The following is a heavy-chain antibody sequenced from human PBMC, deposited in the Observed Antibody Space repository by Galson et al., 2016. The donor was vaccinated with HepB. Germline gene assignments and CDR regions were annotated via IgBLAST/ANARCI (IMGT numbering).Heavy chain of an antibody. Sequence: SETLSLTCTVSGVSVTSYYWTWIRQPPGKGLQWIGCMYYSGITSYNPSLKSRVTMSADTSKNQFSLKVSSVTAADTAIYYCARDSKQWLVRRNWFDPWGQGTLVTVSS. CDR3: ARDSKQWLVRRNWFDP. V-gene: IGHV4-59*02. D-gene: IGHD6-19*01. CDR1: GVSVTSYY. J-gene: IGHJ5*02. CDR2: MYYSGIT.